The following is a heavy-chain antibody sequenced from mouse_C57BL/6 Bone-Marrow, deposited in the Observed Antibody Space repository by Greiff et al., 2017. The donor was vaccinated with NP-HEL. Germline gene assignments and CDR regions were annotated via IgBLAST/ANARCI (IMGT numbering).Heavy chain of an antibody. CDR2: INSDGGST. D-gene: IGHD3-2*02. CDR3: ARQLRPLMDY. CDR1: EYEFPSHD. V-gene: IGHV5-2*01. Sequence: EVQLQQSGGGLVQPGESLKLSCESNEYEFPSHDMSWVRKTPEKRLELVAAINSDGGSTYYPDTMERRFIISRDNTQKTLYLQMSSLRSEDTDLYYCARQLRPLMDYWGQGTSVTVSS. J-gene: IGHJ4*01.